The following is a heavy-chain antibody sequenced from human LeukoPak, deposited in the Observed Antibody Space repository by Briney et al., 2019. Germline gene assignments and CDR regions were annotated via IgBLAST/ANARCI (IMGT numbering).Heavy chain of an antibody. CDR1: GYTFTGYY. CDR3: ARDYYGSGSRNWFDP. CDR2: INPNSGGT. D-gene: IGHD3-10*01. J-gene: IGHJ5*02. V-gene: IGHV1-2*06. Sequence: ASVKVSCKASGYTFTGYYMHWVRQAPGQGLEWMGRINPNSGGTNYAQKFQGRVTMTRDTSISTAYMELSSLRSDDTAVYYCARDYYGSGSRNWFDPWGQGTLVTVSS.